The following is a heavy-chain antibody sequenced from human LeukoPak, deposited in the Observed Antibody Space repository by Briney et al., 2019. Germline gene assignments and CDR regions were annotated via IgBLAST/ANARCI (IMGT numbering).Heavy chain of an antibody. CDR1: GFTVSSNY. CDR2: IYSGGST. D-gene: IGHD6-6*01. CDR3: ARDRTSSSWPYMDV. V-gene: IGHV3-53*01. Sequence: GGSLSLSCAASGFTVSSNYMSWVRQAPGKGLEWVSVIYSGGSTYYADSVKGRFTISRDNSKNTLYLQMNSLRAEDTAVYYCARDRTSSSWPYMDVWGKGTTVTVSS. J-gene: IGHJ6*03.